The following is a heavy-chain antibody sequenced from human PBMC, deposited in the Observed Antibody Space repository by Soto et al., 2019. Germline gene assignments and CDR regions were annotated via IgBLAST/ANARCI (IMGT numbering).Heavy chain of an antibody. V-gene: IGHV1-69*04. D-gene: IGHD2-2*01. CDR1: GGTFSSYT. CDR3: ARDLCYGTSCPYYFDY. CDR2: IIPILGIA. Sequence: ASVKVSCKASGGTFSSYTISWVRQAPGQGLEWMGRIIPILGIANYAQKFQGRVTITADKSTSTAYMELSSLRSEDTAGYYCARDLCYGTSCPYYFDYWGQGTLVTVSS. J-gene: IGHJ4*02.